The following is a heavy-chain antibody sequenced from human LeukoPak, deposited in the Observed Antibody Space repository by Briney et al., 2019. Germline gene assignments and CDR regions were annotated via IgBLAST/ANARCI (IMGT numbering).Heavy chain of an antibody. CDR3: AKVQYYYYYMDV. V-gene: IGHV3-66*02. J-gene: IGHJ6*03. CDR1: GFTVSSNY. Sequence: GGSLRLSCAASGFTVSSNYMSWVRQAPGKGLEWVSVIYSGGSTYYADSVKGRFTNSRDNSKNTLYLQMNSLRAEDTAVYYCAKVQYYYYYMDVWGKGTTVTVSS. CDR2: IYSGGST.